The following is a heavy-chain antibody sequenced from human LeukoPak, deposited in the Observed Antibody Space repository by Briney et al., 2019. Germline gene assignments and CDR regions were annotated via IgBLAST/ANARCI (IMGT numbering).Heavy chain of an antibody. D-gene: IGHD6-6*01. Sequence: GGSLRLSCAAPGFTFTRAWMSWVRQVPGKGLEWVARTKSRRDGGTTDYAEPVKGRFTMSRDDSQNTVYLQMDSLKTEDSAVYYCTTDGGIGPRPIFDYWGQGTLLTVSS. CDR1: GFTFTRAW. J-gene: IGHJ4*02. V-gene: IGHV3-15*01. CDR3: TTDGGIGPRPIFDY. CDR2: TKSRRDGGTT.